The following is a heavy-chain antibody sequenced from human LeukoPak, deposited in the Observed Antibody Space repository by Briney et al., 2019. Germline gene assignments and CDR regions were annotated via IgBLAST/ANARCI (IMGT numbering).Heavy chain of an antibody. D-gene: IGHD1-26*01. V-gene: IGHV3-7*03. CDR1: GFTFSNFW. CDR2: IKQDETEK. Sequence: GGSLRLSCTASGFTFSNFWMGWVRQAPGKGLEWVANIKQDETEKFYLGSVKGRFTISRDNAKNSLYLQMNSLRVEDTALYYCARDIWEYWGQGTLVTVSS. J-gene: IGHJ4*02. CDR3: ARDIWEY.